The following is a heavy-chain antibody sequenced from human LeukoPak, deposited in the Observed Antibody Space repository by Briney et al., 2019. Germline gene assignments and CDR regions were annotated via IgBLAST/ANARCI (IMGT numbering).Heavy chain of an antibody. D-gene: IGHD3-22*01. V-gene: IGHV4-59*01. CDR1: GGSINNYY. CDR3: ARHRGSGYPYFDY. J-gene: IGHJ4*02. Sequence: SETLSLTCTVSGGSINNYYWSWIRQPPGKGLEWVGYIYYSGGTNYNPSLKSRVTISVDTSKNQFSLKMCSLTAADTAVYFCARHRGSGYPYFDYWGQGTLVTVSS. CDR2: IYYSGGT.